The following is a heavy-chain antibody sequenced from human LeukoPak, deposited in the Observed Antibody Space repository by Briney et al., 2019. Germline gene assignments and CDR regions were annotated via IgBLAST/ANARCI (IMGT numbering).Heavy chain of an antibody. J-gene: IGHJ4*02. CDR2: IYHSGST. CDR1: GGSISSSNW. Sequence: PSETLSLTCAVSGGSISSSNWWSWVRQPPGKGLEWIGEIYHSGSTNYNPSLKSRVTISVDKSKNQFSLKLSSVTAADTAVYYCASTRVYYDSSGPDYWGQGTLVTVSS. CDR3: ASTRVYYDSSGPDY. V-gene: IGHV4-4*02. D-gene: IGHD3-22*01.